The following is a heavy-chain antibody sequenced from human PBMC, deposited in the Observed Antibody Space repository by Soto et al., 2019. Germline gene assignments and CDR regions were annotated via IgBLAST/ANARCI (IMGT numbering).Heavy chain of an antibody. CDR1: GGSISSGGYY. CDR3: ARVFRAAYYDILTGYYQNWFDP. J-gene: IGHJ5*02. Sequence: SSETLSLTCTVSGGSISSGGYYWSWIRQPPGKGLEWIGYIYYSGSTYYNPSLKSRVTISVDTSKNQFSLKLSSVTAADTAVYYCARVFRAAYYDILTGYYQNWFDPWGQGTLVTVSS. CDR2: IYYSGST. D-gene: IGHD3-9*01. V-gene: IGHV4-30-4*01.